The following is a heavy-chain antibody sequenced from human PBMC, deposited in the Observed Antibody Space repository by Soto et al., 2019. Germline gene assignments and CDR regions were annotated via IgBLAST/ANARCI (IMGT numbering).Heavy chain of an antibody. CDR2: IWYDGSNK. CDR3: ARDLYDFWSGYYMPGGY. Sequence: QVQLVESGGGVVQPGRSLRLSCAAFGFTFSSYGMHWVRQAPGKGLEWVAVIWYDGSNKYYADSVKGRFTISRDNSKNTLYLQMNSLRAEDTAVYYCARDLYDFWSGYYMPGGYWGQGTLVTVSS. D-gene: IGHD3-3*01. CDR1: GFTFSSYG. J-gene: IGHJ4*02. V-gene: IGHV3-33*01.